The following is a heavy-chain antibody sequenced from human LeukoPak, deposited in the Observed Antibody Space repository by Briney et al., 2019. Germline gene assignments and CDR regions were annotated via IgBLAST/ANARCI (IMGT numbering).Heavy chain of an antibody. Sequence: PSETLSLTCTVSGGSISSYYWSWIRQPPGKGLEWIGYIYYSGSTNYNPSLKSRVNISVDTSKNQFSLKLSSVTAADTAVYYCARSRRGYSYGKDWYFDLWGRGTLVTVSS. V-gene: IGHV4-59*01. D-gene: IGHD5-18*01. J-gene: IGHJ2*01. CDR2: IYYSGST. CDR3: ARSRRGYSYGKDWYFDL. CDR1: GGSISSYY.